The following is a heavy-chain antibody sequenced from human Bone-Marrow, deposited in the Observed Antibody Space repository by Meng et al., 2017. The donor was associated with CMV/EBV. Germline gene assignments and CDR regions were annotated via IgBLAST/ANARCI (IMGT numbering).Heavy chain of an antibody. V-gene: IGHV3-74*01. CDR3: ARGGYNYGFDP. J-gene: IGHJ5*02. CDR1: GFTFNRYW. D-gene: IGHD3-10*01. Sequence: LSCAASGFTFNRYWMYWVRQAPGKGLVWVSHVKTDGNTIYADSVKGRSTISRDNAKNTLFLQMNSLRAEDTAVYYCARGGYNYGFDPWGQGTLVTVSS. CDR2: VKTDGNT.